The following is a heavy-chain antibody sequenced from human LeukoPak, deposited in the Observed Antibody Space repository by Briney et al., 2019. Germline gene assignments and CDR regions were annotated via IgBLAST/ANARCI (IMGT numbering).Heavy chain of an antibody. CDR3: ARGSYFDWLFPFYY. D-gene: IGHD3-9*01. V-gene: IGHV4-38-2*02. Sequence: SETLSLTCTVSGCSISSGYYWGWIRQPPGKGLEWIGSIYHSGSTYYNPSLKSRVTISVDTSKNQFSLKLSSVTAADTAVYYCARGSYFDWLFPFYYWGQGTLVTVSS. CDR2: IYHSGST. CDR1: GCSISSGYY. J-gene: IGHJ4*02.